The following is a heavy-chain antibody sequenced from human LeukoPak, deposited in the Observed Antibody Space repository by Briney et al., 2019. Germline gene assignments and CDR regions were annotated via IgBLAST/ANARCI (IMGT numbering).Heavy chain of an antibody. CDR3: ARAVGSGSFQTYYYYMDV. Sequence: SETLSLTCTVSRGSISSTSYYWSWIRQPAGKGLEWIGRIYSSGTITYNPSLQSRVTMSVDTSKNQFSLKLSSVTAADTAVYYCARAVGSGSFQTYYYYMDVWGKGTTVTISS. V-gene: IGHV4-61*02. J-gene: IGHJ6*03. CDR1: RGSISSTSYY. CDR2: IYSSGTI. D-gene: IGHD3-10*01.